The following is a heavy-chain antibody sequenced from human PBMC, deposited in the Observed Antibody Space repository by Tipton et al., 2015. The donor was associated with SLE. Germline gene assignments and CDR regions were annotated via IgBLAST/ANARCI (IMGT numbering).Heavy chain of an antibody. CDR3: AKDLDSSSST. J-gene: IGHJ5*02. Sequence: SLRLSCAASGFTFSSYAMSWVRQAPGKGLEWVSVIYSGGSTYYADSVKGRFTTSRDNSKNTLYLQMNSLRAEDTAVYYCAKDLDSSSSTWGQGTLVTVSS. V-gene: IGHV3-23*03. CDR2: IYSGGST. D-gene: IGHD6-13*01. CDR1: GFTFSSYA.